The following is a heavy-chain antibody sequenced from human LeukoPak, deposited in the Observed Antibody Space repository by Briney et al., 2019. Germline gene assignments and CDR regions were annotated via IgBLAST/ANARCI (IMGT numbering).Heavy chain of an antibody. V-gene: IGHV3-23*01. Sequence: GGSLRLSCAASGFTFSSYAMSWVRQAPGKGLEWVSTISDSGGGTYFADSVKGRFTISRDNSKNTLYLQMNSLRAEDTAIYYCARTGYSSNWYIDYWGQGTLVTVSS. D-gene: IGHD6-13*01. CDR1: GFTFSSYA. CDR2: ISDSGGGT. J-gene: IGHJ4*02. CDR3: ARTGYSSNWYIDY.